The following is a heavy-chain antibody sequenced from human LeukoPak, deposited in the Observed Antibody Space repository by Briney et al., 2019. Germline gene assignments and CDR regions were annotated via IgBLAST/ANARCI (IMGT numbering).Heavy chain of an antibody. CDR2: ISSSGSTI. V-gene: IGHV3-11*04. J-gene: IGHJ3*02. CDR3: ASRGVVVPPAIGSPGAFDI. Sequence: GGSLRLSRAASGFTFSDYYMSWIRQAPGKGLEWVSYISSSGSTIYYADSVKGRFTISRDNAKNSLYRQMNSLRAEDTAVYYCASRGVVVPPAIGSPGAFDIWGQGTMVTVSS. CDR1: GFTFSDYY. D-gene: IGHD2-2*02.